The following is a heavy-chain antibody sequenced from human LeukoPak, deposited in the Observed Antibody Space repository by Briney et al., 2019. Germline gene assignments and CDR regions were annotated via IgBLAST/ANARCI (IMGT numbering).Heavy chain of an antibody. CDR2: IYPGDSDT. J-gene: IGHJ4*02. V-gene: IGHV5-51*01. CDR3: ARRHNSGWYSDY. CDR1: WFHFNSSW. D-gene: IGHD6-19*01. Sequence: GGSLQISFHGPWFHFNSSWIAWGRPMPGKGLEWMGIIYPGDSDTRYSPSFQGQVTISADKSISTAYLQWSSLKASDTAIYYCARRHNSGWYSDYWGQGTLVTASS.